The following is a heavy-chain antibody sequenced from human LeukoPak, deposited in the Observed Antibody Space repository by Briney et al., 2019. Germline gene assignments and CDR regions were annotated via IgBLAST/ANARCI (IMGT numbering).Heavy chain of an antibody. CDR3: ARGRWLRYNWFDP. CDR1: GFTFSSYA. D-gene: IGHD5-12*01. CDR2: ISYDGSNK. Sequence: GGSLRLSCAASGFTFSSYAMHWVRQAPGKGLEWVAVISYDGSNKYYADSVKGRFTISRDNSKNTLYLQMNSLRAEDTAVYYCARGRWLRYNWFDPWGQGTLVTVSS. J-gene: IGHJ5*02. V-gene: IGHV3-30-3*01.